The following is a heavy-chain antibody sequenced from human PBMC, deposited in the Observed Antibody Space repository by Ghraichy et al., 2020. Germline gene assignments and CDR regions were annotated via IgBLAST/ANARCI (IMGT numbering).Heavy chain of an antibody. CDR3: ARIGITMAQGSYYGMDV. V-gene: IGHV3-7*04. CDR1: GFTFSSYW. D-gene: IGHD3-10*01. CDR2: IKQDGSEK. Sequence: GGSLRLSCAASGFTFSSYWMSWVRQAPGKGLEWVANIKQDGSEKYYVDSVKGRFTISRDNAKNSLYLQMNSLRAEDTAVYYCARIGITMAQGSYYGMDVWGQGTTVTVSS. J-gene: IGHJ6*02.